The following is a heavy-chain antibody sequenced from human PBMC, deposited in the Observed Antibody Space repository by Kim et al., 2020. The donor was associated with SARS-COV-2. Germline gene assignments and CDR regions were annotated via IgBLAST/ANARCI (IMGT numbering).Heavy chain of an antibody. CDR2: ISAMGGTT. D-gene: IGHD3-22*01. J-gene: IGHJ4*02. CDR1: GFTFSDYA. Sequence: GGSLRLSCAASGFTFSDYAMAWVRQAPGKGLEWVSSISAMGGTTYYADSVKGRFTMSRDNSENMLDLQMSSLRVEDTAVYYCAKDFEPYYDDGSGEGGPFDLWGQGTLVTVSS. V-gene: IGHV3-23*01. CDR3: AKDFEPYYDDGSGEGGPFDL.